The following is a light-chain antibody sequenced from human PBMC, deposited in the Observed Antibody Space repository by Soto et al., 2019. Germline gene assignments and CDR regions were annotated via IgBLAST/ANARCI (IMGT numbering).Light chain of an antibody. CDR2: GAS. Sequence: EKVMTQSPATLSVSLGERATLSCRASQSVARNLAWYQQKPGQAPRLLIYGASSRATGIPDRFSGSGSGTDFTLTISRLEPEDFAVYYCQQYGSSPITFGQGTRLEIK. V-gene: IGKV3-20*01. J-gene: IGKJ5*01. CDR1: QSVARN. CDR3: QQYGSSPIT.